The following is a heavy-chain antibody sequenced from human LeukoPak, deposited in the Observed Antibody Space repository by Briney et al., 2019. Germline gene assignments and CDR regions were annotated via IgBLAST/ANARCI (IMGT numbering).Heavy chain of an antibody. V-gene: IGHV4-39*07. CDR3: ARRSSGTGRAIGY. CDR1: GGSISSSRYY. J-gene: IGHJ4*02. D-gene: IGHD3-10*01. CDR2: IYYSGST. Sequence: SETLSLTCAVAGGSISSSRYYWGWIRQPPGKGLEWIGSIYYSGSTYYNPSLRSRVTISVDTSKNQFSLKLSSVTAADTAVYYCARRSSGTGRAIGYWGQGTLVTVSS.